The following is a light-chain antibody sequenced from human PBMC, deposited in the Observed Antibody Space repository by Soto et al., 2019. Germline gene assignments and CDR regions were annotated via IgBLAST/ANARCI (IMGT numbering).Light chain of an antibody. J-gene: IGKJ4*01. CDR2: GAS. CDR1: QSVSSN. Sequence: EIVMTQSPATLSVSPGERATLSCRVIQSVSSNLAWYQQKPGQSPRLLIYGASTRATGIPARFSGSGSGTEFTLTISSLQSEDFAVYYCQQYNNWPPLTFGGGTKV. CDR3: QQYNNWPPLT. V-gene: IGKV3D-15*01.